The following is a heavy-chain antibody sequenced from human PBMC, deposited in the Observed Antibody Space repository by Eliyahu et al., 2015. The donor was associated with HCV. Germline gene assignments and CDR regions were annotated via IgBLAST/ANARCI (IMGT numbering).Heavy chain of an antibody. Sequence: QVQLVESGGGVVQPGRSLRLSCAASGFTFSSYGMHWVRQAPGKGLEWVAVISFDGTNKYYADSVKGRFTISRDNSKNTLYLQMNSLRAEDTAVYYCAKDRGIGNTMISGYWGQGTLVTVSS. CDR1: GFTFSSYG. CDR3: AKDRGIGNTMISGY. J-gene: IGHJ4*02. D-gene: IGHD3-22*01. CDR2: ISFDGTNK. V-gene: IGHV3-30*18.